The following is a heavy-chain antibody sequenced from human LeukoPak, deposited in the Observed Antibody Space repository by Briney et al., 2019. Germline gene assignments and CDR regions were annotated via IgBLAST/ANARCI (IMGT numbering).Heavy chain of an antibody. CDR3: ASDLSTWFD. CDR1: GFIVSNNY. J-gene: IGHJ4*02. D-gene: IGHD6-13*01. V-gene: IGHV3-66*01. CDR2: IYRGGSS. Sequence: PGGSLRLSCVASGFIVSNNYMSWVRQAPGMGLEWVSTIYRGGSSFYADSVKGRFTISRDNSKNTLYLQMDSLRAEDTAVYYCASDLSTWFDWGQGTRVTVAS.